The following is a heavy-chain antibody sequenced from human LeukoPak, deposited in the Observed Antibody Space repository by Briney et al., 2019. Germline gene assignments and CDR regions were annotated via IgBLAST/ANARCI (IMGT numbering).Heavy chain of an antibody. CDR2: ISGSGGRT. CDR3: AIFPGYGTGTELDY. CDR1: VYTFSSYA. Sequence: GGSLRLSCAASVYTFSSYAISCVPEAPAKGLECVSAISGSGGRTYYADSGKGRFTISRDNSKTTLFLQMNGLRAKDTAAYYCAIFPGYGTGTELDYWGQGTLVTVSS. D-gene: IGHD1-7*01. J-gene: IGHJ4*02. V-gene: IGHV3-23*01.